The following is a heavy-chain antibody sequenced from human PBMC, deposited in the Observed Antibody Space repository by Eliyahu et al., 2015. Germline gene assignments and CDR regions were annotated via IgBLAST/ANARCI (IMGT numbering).Heavy chain of an antibody. D-gene: IGHD6-19*01. Sequence: QVQLQQWGAGLLKPSETLSLTCAVYGGSFSGYSXSWIRQPPGKGLEWIGEIYHSGSTNYNPSLKSRITMSVDTSKNQFSLKLSSVTAADTAVYSCARGPAIAVAMSYYYYYMDVWGRGTTVTVSS. CDR2: IYHSGST. CDR1: GGSFSGYS. CDR3: ARGPAIAVAMSYYYYYMDV. J-gene: IGHJ6*03. V-gene: IGHV4-34*01.